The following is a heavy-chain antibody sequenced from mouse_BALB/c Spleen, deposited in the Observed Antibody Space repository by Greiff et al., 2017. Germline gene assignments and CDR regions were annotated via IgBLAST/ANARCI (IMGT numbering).Heavy chain of an antibody. D-gene: IGHD2-4*01. CDR2: IDPANGNT. V-gene: IGHV14-3*02. CDR3: ARGYYDYDGFYAMDY. Sequence: EVKLMESGAELVKPGASVKLSCTASGFNIKDTYMHWVKQRPEQGLEWIGRIDPANGNTKYDPKFQGKATITADTSSNTAYLQLSSLTSEDTAVYYCARGYYDYDGFYAMDYWGQGTSVTVSS. CDR1: GFNIKDTY. J-gene: IGHJ4*01.